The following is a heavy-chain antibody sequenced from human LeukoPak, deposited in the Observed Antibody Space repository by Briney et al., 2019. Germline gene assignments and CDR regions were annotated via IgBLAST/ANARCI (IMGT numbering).Heavy chain of an antibody. CDR2: IYYSGST. Sequence: SETLSLTCTVSGGSISPHYWSWIRQPPGKGLEWIGYIYYSGSTNYNPSLKGRVTISIDMSKNQFSLKLSSVTAADTAVYHCARHYNLAFDYWGQGTLVTVSS. D-gene: IGHD3-10*01. J-gene: IGHJ4*02. V-gene: IGHV4-59*08. CDR3: ARHYNLAFDY. CDR1: GGSISPHY.